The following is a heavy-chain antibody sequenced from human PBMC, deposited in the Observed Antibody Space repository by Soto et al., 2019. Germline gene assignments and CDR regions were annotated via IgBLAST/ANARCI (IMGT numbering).Heavy chain of an antibody. Sequence: PSETLSLTCAVYGGSSSGYYWSWIRQSPGKGLEWIGEVNPTGSTKYNPSLKSRVTISVDTSKNQFSLNLNSVTAADTALYYCARSREQWLVDAFDIWGQGTMVTVSS. CDR2: VNPTGST. J-gene: IGHJ3*02. D-gene: IGHD6-19*01. V-gene: IGHV4-34*01. CDR1: GGSSSGYY. CDR3: ARSREQWLVDAFDI.